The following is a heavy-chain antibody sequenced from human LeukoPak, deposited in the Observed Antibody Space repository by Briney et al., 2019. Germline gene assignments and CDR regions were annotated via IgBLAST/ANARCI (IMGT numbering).Heavy chain of an antibody. CDR3: ARHPEPGYCSSTSCHESYFDY. Sequence: GGSLRLSCAASGFTISSCAMSWVRQAPGKGLEWVSAISGSGGGPYYADSVKGRFTISRDNYKNTLYLQMNSLIADDTAVYYCARHPEPGYCSSTSCHESYFDYWGQGTLVTVSS. CDR2: ISGSGGGP. V-gene: IGHV3-23*01. CDR1: GFTISSCA. D-gene: IGHD2-2*01. J-gene: IGHJ4*02.